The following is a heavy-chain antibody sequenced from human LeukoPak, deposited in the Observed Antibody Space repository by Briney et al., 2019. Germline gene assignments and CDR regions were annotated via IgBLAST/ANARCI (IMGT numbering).Heavy chain of an antibody. CDR2: IKQDGSEQ. CDR1: GFTFSSYW. Sequence: GGSLRLSCAASGFTFSSYWMHWVRQAPGKGLEWVANIKQDGSEQYYVDSVKGRFTISRDNTKNSLYLQMNSLRAEDTAVYYCAKGSPIAAATPVDYWGQGTLVTVSS. J-gene: IGHJ4*02. D-gene: IGHD6-13*01. V-gene: IGHV3-7*01. CDR3: AKGSPIAAATPVDY.